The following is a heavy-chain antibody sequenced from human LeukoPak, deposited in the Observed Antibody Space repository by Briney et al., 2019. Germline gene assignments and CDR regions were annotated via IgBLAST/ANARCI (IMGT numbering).Heavy chain of an antibody. CDR3: ARDYGYCSGGSCYYYYYMDV. CDR1: GGSISSHY. CDR2: IYYSEST. V-gene: IGHV4-59*11. D-gene: IGHD2-15*01. Sequence: PSETLSLTCTVSGGSISSHYWSWIRQPPGKGLEGIGYIYYSESTNYNPSLKSGVTISVDTSKNQFSLKLSSVTAADTAVYYCARDYGYCSGGSCYYYYYMDVWGEGTTVTVSS. J-gene: IGHJ6*03.